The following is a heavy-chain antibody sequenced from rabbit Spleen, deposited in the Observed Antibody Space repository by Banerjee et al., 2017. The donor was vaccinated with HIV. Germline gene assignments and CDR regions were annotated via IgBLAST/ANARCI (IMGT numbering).Heavy chain of an antibody. D-gene: IGHD8-1*01. V-gene: IGHV1S45*01. Sequence: QEQLEESGGGLVKPGASLTLTCTASGFDLSSYYYMCWVRQAPGKGLELIACIYTYSDSTWFASWVNGRFTISKTSSTTVTLQMTSLTAADTATYFCARDTASSFSSYGMDLWGQGTLVTVS. J-gene: IGHJ6*01. CDR1: GFDLSSYYY. CDR2: IYTYSDST. CDR3: ARDTASSFSSYGMDL.